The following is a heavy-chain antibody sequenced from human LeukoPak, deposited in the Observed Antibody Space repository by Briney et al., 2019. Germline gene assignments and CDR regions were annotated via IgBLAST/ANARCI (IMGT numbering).Heavy chain of an antibody. CDR3: VRAPPGTGWLIDH. CDR2: INTAADT. Sequence: GGSLRLSCAASGFXFSNYDMLWVRQATGKGLEWVSAINTAADTYYPDSVKGRFTISRENAKSSLYLQMNSLRVGDTAVYYCVRAPPGTGWLIDHWGQGTLVTVSS. CDR1: GFXFSNYD. D-gene: IGHD6-19*01. J-gene: IGHJ4*02. V-gene: IGHV3-13*04.